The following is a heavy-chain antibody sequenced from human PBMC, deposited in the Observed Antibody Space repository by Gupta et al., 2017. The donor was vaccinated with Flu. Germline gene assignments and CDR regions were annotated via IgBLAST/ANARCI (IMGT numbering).Heavy chain of an antibody. D-gene: IGHD6-19*01. CDR1: GGSISSSSYY. CDR2: IYYSGST. CDR3: ASRMIAVAEDYFDY. J-gene: IGHJ4*02. V-gene: IGHV4-39*01. Sequence: QLQLQESGPGLVKPSATLSLTCTVSGGSISSSSYYWGWIRQPPGKGLEWIGSIYYSGSTYYNPSLKSRVTISVDTSKNQFSLKLSSVTAADTAVYYCASRMIAVAEDYFDYWGQGTLVTVSS.